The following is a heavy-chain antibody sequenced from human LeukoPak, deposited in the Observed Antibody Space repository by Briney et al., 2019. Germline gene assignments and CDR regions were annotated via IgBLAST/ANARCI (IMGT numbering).Heavy chain of an antibody. J-gene: IGHJ2*01. D-gene: IGHD3-22*01. V-gene: IGHV1-2*02. Sequence: ASVKVSCKASGYTSTGYYMHWVRQAPGQGLEWMGWINPNSGGTNYAQKFQGRVTMTRDTSISTAYMELSRLRSDDTAVYYCARDRGSLVITDWYFDLWGRGTLVTVSS. CDR2: INPNSGGT. CDR3: ARDRGSLVITDWYFDL. CDR1: GYTSTGYY.